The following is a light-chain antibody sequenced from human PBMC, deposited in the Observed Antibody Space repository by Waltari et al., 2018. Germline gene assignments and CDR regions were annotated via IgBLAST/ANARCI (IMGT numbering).Light chain of an antibody. CDR2: GAS. CDR1: QSISRN. Sequence: EILMTQSPATLSVSPGERAPLSCRASQSISRNLAWYQQKPGQAPRLLIYGASTRAPGIPARFSGSGSGTEFTLTISSLQSEDFAVYYCQQYNNWRTFGQGTKLEI. V-gene: IGKV3-15*01. CDR3: QQYNNWRT. J-gene: IGKJ2*01.